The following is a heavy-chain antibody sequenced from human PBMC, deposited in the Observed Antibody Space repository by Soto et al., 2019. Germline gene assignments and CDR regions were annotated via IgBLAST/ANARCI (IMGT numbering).Heavy chain of an antibody. D-gene: IGHD3-22*01. J-gene: IGHJ4*02. CDR3: ARGGFYYYDSSGYFGY. Sequence: ASETLSLTCTVSGGSISSGDYYWSWIRQPPGKGLEWIGYIYYSGSTYYNPSLKSRVTISVDTSKNQFSLKLSSVTAADTAVYYCARGGFYYYDSSGYFGYWGQGTLVTVSS. CDR1: GGSISSGDYY. CDR2: IYYSGST. V-gene: IGHV4-30-4*01.